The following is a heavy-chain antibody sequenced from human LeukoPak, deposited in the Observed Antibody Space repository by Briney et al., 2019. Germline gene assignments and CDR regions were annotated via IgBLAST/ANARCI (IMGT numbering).Heavy chain of an antibody. CDR3: AREFGVNWFDP. CDR2: IYYSGST. J-gene: IGHJ5*02. V-gene: IGHV4-39*02. D-gene: IGHD3-10*01. CDR1: GGSISSSSYH. Sequence: SETLSLTCTVSGGSISSSSYHWGWIRQPPGKGLEWVGSIYYSGSTYYNPSLKSRVTISVDTSKNQFSLKLSSVTAADTAVYYCAREFGVNWFDPWGQGTLVTVSS.